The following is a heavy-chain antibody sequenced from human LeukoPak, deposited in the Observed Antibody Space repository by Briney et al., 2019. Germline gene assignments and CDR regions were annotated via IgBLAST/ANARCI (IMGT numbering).Heavy chain of an antibody. CDR1: GFIFSTYV. J-gene: IGHJ6*03. V-gene: IGHV3-23*01. Sequence: PGGTLRLSCAASGFIFSTYVITWVRQVPGKGLEWVSSINTSGGRTHYADSVKGRFTISRDNSKNTLFLQMSSLRVEDTAVYYCAKPGTTEVPPYYYMDVWGKGTTVTISS. CDR2: INTSGGRT. D-gene: IGHD1-7*01. CDR3: AKPGTTEVPPYYYMDV.